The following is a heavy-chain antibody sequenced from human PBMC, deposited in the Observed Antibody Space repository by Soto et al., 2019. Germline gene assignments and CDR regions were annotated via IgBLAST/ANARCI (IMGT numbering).Heavy chain of an antibody. V-gene: IGHV4-59*01. CDR1: GGSISSYY. CDR2: IYYSGST. CDR3: AREYCSGGSCYSAFDP. D-gene: IGHD2-15*01. J-gene: IGHJ5*02. Sequence: SETLSLTCTVSGGSISSYYWSWIRQPPGKGLEWIGYIYYSGSTNYSPSLKSRVTISVDTSKNQFSLKLSSVTAADTAVYYCAREYCSGGSCYSAFDPWGQGTLVTVSS.